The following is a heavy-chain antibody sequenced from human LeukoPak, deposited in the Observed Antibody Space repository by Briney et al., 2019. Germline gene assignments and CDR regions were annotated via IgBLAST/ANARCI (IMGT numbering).Heavy chain of an antibody. CDR2: INHSGST. CDR3: ARGGRGYSGCDPATNWFDP. Sequence: SETLSLTCAVYGGSFSGYYWSWIRQPPGKGLEWIGEINHSGSTNYNPSLKSRVTISVDTSKNQFSLKLSSVTAADTAVYYCARGGRGYSGCDPATNWFDPWGQGTLVTVSS. J-gene: IGHJ5*02. CDR1: GGSFSGYY. V-gene: IGHV4-34*01. D-gene: IGHD5-12*01.